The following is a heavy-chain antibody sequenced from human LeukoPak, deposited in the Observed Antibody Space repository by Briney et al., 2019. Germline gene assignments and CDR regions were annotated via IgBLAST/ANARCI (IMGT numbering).Heavy chain of an antibody. CDR3: SRESGPFCPFGY. CDR1: GSSISGTNW. V-gene: IGHV4-4*02. D-gene: IGHD1-26*01. CDR2: ISLAGRT. J-gene: IGHJ4*02. Sequence: PSGTLSLTCGVSGSSISGTNWWSWVRQPPGQGLEWIGEISLAGRTNYNPSLNGRVTMSLDKSSNQLSLHLTSVTAADTATYFCSRESGPFCPFGYWGQGTLVIVSS.